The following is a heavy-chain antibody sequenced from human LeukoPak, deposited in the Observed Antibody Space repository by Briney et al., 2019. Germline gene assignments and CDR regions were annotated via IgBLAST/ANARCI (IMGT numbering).Heavy chain of an antibody. D-gene: IGHD3-16*01. CDR2: VKQDASEK. CDR3: ARVDYDYVWGSYALRYFDY. J-gene: IGHJ4*02. Sequence: GGSLRLSCAASGFTFSSYWMSWVRQAPGKGLEWVANVKQDASEKYYVDSVKGRFTICRDNAKNSLYLQMNSLRAEDTAVYYCARVDYDYVWGSYALRYFDYWGQGTLVTVSS. V-gene: IGHV3-7*01. CDR1: GFTFSSYW.